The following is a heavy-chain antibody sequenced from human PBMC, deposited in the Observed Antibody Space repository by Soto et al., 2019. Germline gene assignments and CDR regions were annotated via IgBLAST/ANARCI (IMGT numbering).Heavy chain of an antibody. CDR1: GFTSTNYV. CDR2: ISGSSTTT. D-gene: IGHD2-8*01. CDR3: AKDRVGGVPDAFDI. J-gene: IGHJ3*02. V-gene: IGHV3-23*01. Sequence: GGSLRLSCAASGFTSTNYVMNWVRQAPGKGLEWVSSISGSSTTTFYADSVKGRFIISRDNSKNTLYLQMNSLRAEDTALYYCAKDRVGGVPDAFDIWGQGTMVTVSS.